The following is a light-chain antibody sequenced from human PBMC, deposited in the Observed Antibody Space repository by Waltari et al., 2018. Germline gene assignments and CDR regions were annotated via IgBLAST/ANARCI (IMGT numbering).Light chain of an antibody. CDR3: GSYSGTTTYV. CDR1: GSDVGGYNY. J-gene: IGLJ1*01. CDR2: DVN. Sequence: QSALAQPASVSGSPGQSVTISCTGTGSDVGGYNYVSWYQQHPGKFPKVIIYDVNVRPSGISSRSSGSKSGNTASLTISGLQAEDEADYYCGSYSGTTTYVFGTGTYVTVL. V-gene: IGLV2-14*03.